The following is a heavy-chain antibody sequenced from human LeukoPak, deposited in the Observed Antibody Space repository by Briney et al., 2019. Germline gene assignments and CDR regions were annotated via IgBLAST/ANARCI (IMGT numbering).Heavy chain of an antibody. CDR1: GGSISSGSYY. J-gene: IGHJ4*02. Sequence: SQTLSLTCTVSGGSISSGSYYWSWIRHPAGKGLEWIGRIYTSGSTNYNPSLKSRVTISVDTSKNQFSLKLSSVNAAATDVYYSARAEGYYGSGPFDYWGQGTLVTVSS. D-gene: IGHD3-10*01. CDR2: IYTSGST. CDR3: ARAEGYYGSGPFDY. V-gene: IGHV4-61*02.